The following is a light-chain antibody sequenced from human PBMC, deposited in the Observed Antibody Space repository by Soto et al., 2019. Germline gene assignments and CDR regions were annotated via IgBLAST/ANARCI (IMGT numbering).Light chain of an antibody. J-gene: IGLJ2*01. V-gene: IGLV2-8*01. CDR2: EVT. Sequence: QSALTQPPSASGSPGQSVTISCTGTSSDVGGYNYVSWYQQHPGKAPKLMIYEVTKRPSGVPDRFSGSKSGNTASLTVSGLQAEDEADYYCISYAGSTNFLFGGGTKLPVL. CDR1: SSDVGGYNY. CDR3: ISYAGSTNFL.